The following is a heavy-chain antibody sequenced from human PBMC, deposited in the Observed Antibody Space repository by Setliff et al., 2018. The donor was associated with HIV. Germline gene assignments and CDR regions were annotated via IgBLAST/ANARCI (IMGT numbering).Heavy chain of an antibody. J-gene: IGHJ6*02. CDR2: IANKADSHTI. D-gene: IGHD5-18*01. CDR1: GFTFSDHY. V-gene: IGHV3-72*01. CDR3: TRAGYGHGFDI. Sequence: GGSLRLSCAASGFTFSDHYMDWVRQSPGKGLEWVGRIANKADSHTIQYAASVQGRFTISRDDSKNSLYLQMSNLQAEDTALYYCTRAGYGHGFDIWGQGTTVTVS.